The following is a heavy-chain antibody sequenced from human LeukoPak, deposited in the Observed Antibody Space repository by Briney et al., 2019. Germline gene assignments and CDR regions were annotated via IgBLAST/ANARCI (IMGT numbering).Heavy chain of an antibody. CDR3: TNTVVVVASTGFDY. Sequence: GGSLRLSCAASGFTVSSNYMSWVRQAPGKGLEWVSVIYSGGSTYYADSVKGRFTISRDDSKNTLYLQMNSLETEDTAVYYCTNTVVVVASTGFDYWGQGTLVTVSS. CDR1: GFTVSSNY. D-gene: IGHD2-15*01. J-gene: IGHJ4*02. V-gene: IGHV3-53*01. CDR2: IYSGGST.